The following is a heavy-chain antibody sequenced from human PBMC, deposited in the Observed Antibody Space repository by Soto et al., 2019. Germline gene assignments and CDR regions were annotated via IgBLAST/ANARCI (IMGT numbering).Heavy chain of an antibody. J-gene: IGHJ6*03. Sequence: EVQLVESGGGLVKPGGSLRLSCAASGFTFSSYSMNWVRQAPGKGLEWVSSISSSSSYIYYADSVKGRFTISRDNAKNSLYLQMNSLRAEDTAVYYCFLANYYGSGSYDAYYYYYMDVWGKGTTVTVSS. V-gene: IGHV3-21*01. CDR2: ISSSSSYI. CDR1: GFTFSSYS. CDR3: FLANYYGSGSYDAYYYYYMDV. D-gene: IGHD3-10*01.